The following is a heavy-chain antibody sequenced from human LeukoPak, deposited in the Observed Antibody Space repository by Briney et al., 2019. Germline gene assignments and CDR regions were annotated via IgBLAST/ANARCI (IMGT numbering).Heavy chain of an antibody. Sequence: GGSLRLSCAASGFTLSSYSMNWVRQAPGKGLEWVSYISSSSSTIYYADSVKGRFTISRDNAKNSLYLQMNSLRAEDTAVYYCAREGGYCSSTSCPPPGDYWGQGTLVTVSS. V-gene: IGHV3-48*01. J-gene: IGHJ4*02. D-gene: IGHD2-2*01. CDR3: AREGGYCSSTSCPPPGDY. CDR1: GFTLSSYS. CDR2: ISSSSSTI.